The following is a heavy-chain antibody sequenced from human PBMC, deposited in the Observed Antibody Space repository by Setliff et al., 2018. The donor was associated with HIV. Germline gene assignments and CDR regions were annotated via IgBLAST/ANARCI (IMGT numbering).Heavy chain of an antibody. CDR2: INHGGST. J-gene: IGHJ4*02. D-gene: IGHD2-21*01. CDR3: ARGRPFGKFVDYFDS. CDR1: GGSFSGYY. V-gene: IGHV4-34*01. Sequence: SETLSLTCAVYGGSFSGYYWSWIRQSPGKGLEWIGEINHGGSTDYNPSLKSRLTISVDTSKNQFSLKLTSVTAADTAVYYCARGRPFGKFVDYFDSWGQGKLVTVSS.